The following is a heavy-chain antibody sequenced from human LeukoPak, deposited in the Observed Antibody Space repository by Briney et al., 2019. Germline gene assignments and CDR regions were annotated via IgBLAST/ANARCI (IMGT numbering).Heavy chain of an antibody. V-gene: IGHV4-38-2*02. CDR1: GYSISSGCY. D-gene: IGHD3-3*01. J-gene: IGHJ3*02. CDR3: ARDLRGAAYEHAFDI. CDR2: IYHSGST. Sequence: SETLSLTCTVSGYSISSGCYWGWIRQPPGKGLEWIGSIYHSGSTYYNPSLKSRVTISVDTSKNQFSLKLSSVTAADTAVYYCARDLRGAAYEHAFDIWGQGTMVTVSP.